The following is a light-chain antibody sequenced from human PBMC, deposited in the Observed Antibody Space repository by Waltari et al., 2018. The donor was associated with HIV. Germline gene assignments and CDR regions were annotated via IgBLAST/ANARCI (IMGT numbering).Light chain of an antibody. CDR3: HQYGLSPKT. Sequence: EIVLTQSPGTLSLSPGERATLSCRTSQTARSSYVAWYQQRPGQAPRLVIFGASGRATGIPDRFRGSGSGTDFTLTISRLEPEDSATYYCHQYGLSPKTFGQGNNVEIK. J-gene: IGKJ1*01. V-gene: IGKV3-20*01. CDR2: GAS. CDR1: QTARSSY.